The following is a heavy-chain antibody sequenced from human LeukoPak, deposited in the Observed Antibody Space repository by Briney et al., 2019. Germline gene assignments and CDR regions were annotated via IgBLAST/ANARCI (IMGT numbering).Heavy chain of an antibody. V-gene: IGHV3-23*01. Sequence: GGSLRLSCAASGFIFSSYGISWVRQAPGKGLEWMSAISGSGGATYYADSVKGRFTISRDNSKNTLYLQMKSLRAEDTAVYYCAKEGGTETYYFDYWGQGTLVTVFS. CDR2: ISGSGGAT. CDR1: GFIFSSYG. J-gene: IGHJ4*02. CDR3: AKEGGTETYYFDY. D-gene: IGHD1-26*01.